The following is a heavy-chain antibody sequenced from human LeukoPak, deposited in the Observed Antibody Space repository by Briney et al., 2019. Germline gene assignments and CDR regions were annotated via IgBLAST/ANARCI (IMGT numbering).Heavy chain of an antibody. J-gene: IGHJ3*02. D-gene: IGHD4-17*01. CDR1: GFTFSSYW. CDR2: INTDGSST. V-gene: IGHV3-74*01. CDR3: ARGPYGDYPGGAFDI. Sequence: GGSLRLSCAASGFTFSSYWLPWVRHAPGRGLVWVSRINTDGSSTTYADSVKGRFTISRDNAKNTLYLQMNSLRAEDTAVYYCARGPYGDYPGGAFDIWGQGTMVTVSS.